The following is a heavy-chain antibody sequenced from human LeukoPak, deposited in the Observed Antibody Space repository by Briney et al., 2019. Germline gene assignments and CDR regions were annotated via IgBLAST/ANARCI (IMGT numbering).Heavy chain of an antibody. CDR3: ARGPVDTAMVIGYYFDY. J-gene: IGHJ4*02. CDR1: GFTFDDYA. CDR2: ISSSSSYI. D-gene: IGHD5-18*01. Sequence: PGGSLRLSCAASGFTFDDYAMHWVRQAPGKGLEWVSSISSSSSYIYYADSVKGRFTISRDNAKNSLYLQMNSLRAEDTAVYYCARGPVDTAMVIGYYFDYWGQGTLVTVSS. V-gene: IGHV3-21*01.